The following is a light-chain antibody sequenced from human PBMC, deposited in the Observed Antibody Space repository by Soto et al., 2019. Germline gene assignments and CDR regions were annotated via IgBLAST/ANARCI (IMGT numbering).Light chain of an antibody. Sequence: QSVLTQPPSVSGAPGQRVTISCTGSSSNIGAGYGVHWYQQLPGTAPKLLIYGNNNRPSGVPDRFSGSKSVTSASLAITGLQAEDEADYYCQSYDSRLSGSVFGTGTKVTVL. CDR2: GNN. J-gene: IGLJ1*01. V-gene: IGLV1-40*01. CDR1: SSNIGAGYG. CDR3: QSYDSRLSGSV.